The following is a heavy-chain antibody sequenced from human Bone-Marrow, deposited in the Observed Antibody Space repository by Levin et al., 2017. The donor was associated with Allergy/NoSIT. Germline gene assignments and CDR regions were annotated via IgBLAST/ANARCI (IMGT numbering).Heavy chain of an antibody. Sequence: SETLSLTCAVYGGSFSGYYWSWIRQPPGKGLEWIGEINHSGSTNYNPSLKSRVTISVDTSKNQFSLKLSSVTAADTAVYYCATLTGSSGWYNWFDPWGQGTLVTVSS. CDR3: ATLTGSSGWYNWFDP. CDR1: GGSFSGYY. D-gene: IGHD6-19*01. J-gene: IGHJ5*02. V-gene: IGHV4-34*01. CDR2: INHSGST.